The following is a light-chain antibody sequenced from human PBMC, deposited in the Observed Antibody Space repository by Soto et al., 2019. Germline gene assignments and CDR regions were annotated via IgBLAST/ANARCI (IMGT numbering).Light chain of an antibody. CDR1: QSLLHSNGYTY. CDR2: WGS. V-gene: IGKV2-28*01. CDR3: MQALQTPLT. Sequence: DIVRTQSPLSLPVTPGEPASISCRSSQSLLHSNGYTYLDWYLQKPGQSPQLLIYWGSNRASGVPDRFSGSGSGTDFTLKISRVEAEDVGVYYCMQALQTPLTFGPGPNVHIK. J-gene: IGKJ3*01.